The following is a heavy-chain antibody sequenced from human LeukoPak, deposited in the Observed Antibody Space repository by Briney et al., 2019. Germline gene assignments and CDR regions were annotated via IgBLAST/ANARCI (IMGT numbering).Heavy chain of an antibody. V-gene: IGHV1-69*04. CDR1: GGTFSSYA. J-gene: IGHJ5*02. D-gene: IGHD2-21*02. Sequence: SVKVSCKASGGTFSSYAISWVRQAPGQGLEWMGRLIPIFGIANYAQKFQGRVTITADKSTSTAYMELSSLRSEDTAVYYCARDVEQVVVTAHNWFDPWGQGTLVTVSS. CDR2: LIPIFGIA. CDR3: ARDVEQVVVTAHNWFDP.